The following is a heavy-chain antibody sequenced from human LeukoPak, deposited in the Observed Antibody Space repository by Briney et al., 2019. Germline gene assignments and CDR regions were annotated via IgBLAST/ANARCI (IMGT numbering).Heavy chain of an antibody. CDR3: ERSISVGAFDI. D-gene: IGHD6-25*01. Sequence: GGSLRLSCVASGFTFSTYAMHWVRQAPGKGLEWVGVISSDGSDEWYAESAKGRFTISRDNSKNTLYLQIDSLRPEDTAIYYCERSISVGAFDIWGQGTMVTVSS. J-gene: IGHJ3*02. CDR1: GFTFSTYA. V-gene: IGHV3-30*04. CDR2: ISSDGSDE.